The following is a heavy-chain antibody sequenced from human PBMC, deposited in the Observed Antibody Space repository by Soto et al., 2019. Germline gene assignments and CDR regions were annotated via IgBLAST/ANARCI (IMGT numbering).Heavy chain of an antibody. CDR3: ARGMVRGNYYYGMDV. CDR2: IYYSGST. D-gene: IGHD3-10*01. Sequence: PSETLSLTCTVSGGSISSGGYYWSWIRQHPGKGLEWIGYIYYSGSTYYNPSLKSRVTISVDTSKNQFSLKLSSVTAADTAVYYCARGMVRGNYYYGMDVWGQGTTVTVSS. J-gene: IGHJ6*02. V-gene: IGHV4-31*03. CDR1: GGSISSGGYY.